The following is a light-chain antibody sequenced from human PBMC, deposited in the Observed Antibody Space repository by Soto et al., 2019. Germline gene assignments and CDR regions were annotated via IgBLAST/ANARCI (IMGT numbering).Light chain of an antibody. CDR3: SSSSGRSYIVL. CDR1: TSDVGGYNY. Sequence: QSALTQPRSVSGSPGQSVTISCTGTTSDVGGYNYVSWYQQYPGKAPKLMIYDVNYRPSGVSDRFSASKSGNTASLTISGLQSEDEADYYCSSSSGRSYIVLFGGGTKVTVL. CDR2: DVN. V-gene: IGLV2-11*01. J-gene: IGLJ2*01.